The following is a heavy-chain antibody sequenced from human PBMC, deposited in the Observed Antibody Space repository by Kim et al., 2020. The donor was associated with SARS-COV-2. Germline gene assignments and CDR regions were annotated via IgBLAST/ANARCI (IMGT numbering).Heavy chain of an antibody. CDR1: GYTFTSYA. D-gene: IGHD6-13*01. Sequence: ASVKVSCKASGYTFTSYAMHWVRQAPGQRLEWMGWINAGNGNTKYSQKFQGRVTLTRDTSASTAYMGLSSLRSEDTAVYYCVREIGYSSSWVYWGQGTLVTVSS. J-gene: IGHJ4*02. V-gene: IGHV1-3*01. CDR3: VREIGYSSSWVY. CDR2: INAGNGNT.